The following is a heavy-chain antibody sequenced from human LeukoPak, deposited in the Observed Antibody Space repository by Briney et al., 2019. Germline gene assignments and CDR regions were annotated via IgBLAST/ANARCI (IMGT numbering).Heavy chain of an antibody. V-gene: IGHV3-30*14. CDR3: ARSPAFYDGAVVKYYFDY. D-gene: IGHD6-19*01. CDR2: ISYDGSNK. J-gene: IGHJ4*02. CDR1: GFTFSSYA. Sequence: GGSLRLSCAASGFTFSSYAMHWVRQAPGKGLEWVAVISYDGSNKYYADSVKGRFTISRDNSKNTLYLEMNSLRAEDAAVYFCARSPAFYDGAVVKYYFDYWGQGTLVTVSS.